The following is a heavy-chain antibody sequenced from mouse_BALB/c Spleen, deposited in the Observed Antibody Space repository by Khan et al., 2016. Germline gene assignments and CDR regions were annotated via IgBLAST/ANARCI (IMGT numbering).Heavy chain of an antibody. CDR1: GFDFSRYW. D-gene: IGHD1-1*01. V-gene: IGHV4-1*02. J-gene: IGHJ2*01. CDR3: ARLYYYGSSDY. CDR2: INPDSSTI. Sequence: EVKLLESGGGLVQPGGSLKLSCAASGFDFSRYWMSWVRQAPGKGLEWIGDINPDSSTINYTPSLKDKFIISRDNAKNTLYLQMSKVRSEDTALYYCARLYYYGSSDYWGQGTTLTVSS.